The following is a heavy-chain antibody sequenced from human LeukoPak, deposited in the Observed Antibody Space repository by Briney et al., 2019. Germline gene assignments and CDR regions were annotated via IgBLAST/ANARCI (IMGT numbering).Heavy chain of an antibody. Sequence: SETLSLTCTVSGGSISSSSYYWGWIRQPPGKGLEWIRSIYYSGSTYYNPSLKSRVTISVDTSKNQFSLKLSSVTAADTAVYYCARHGNGYYYFDYWGQGTLVTVSS. CDR1: GGSISSSSYY. D-gene: IGHD3-22*01. V-gene: IGHV4-39*01. CDR3: ARHGNGYYYFDY. CDR2: IYYSGST. J-gene: IGHJ4*02.